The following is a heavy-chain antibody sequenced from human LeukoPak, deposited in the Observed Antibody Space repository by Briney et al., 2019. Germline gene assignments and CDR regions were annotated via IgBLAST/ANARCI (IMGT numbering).Heavy chain of an antibody. CDR3: AGHRGYSEIIYYFYYYYFMDV. CDR2: IYYSGNT. V-gene: IGHV4-39*01. J-gene: IGHJ6*03. D-gene: IGHD3-10*01. Sequence: SETLSLTCTVSGGSISRNSYIWGWIRQPPGKGLEWIGTIYYSGNTYFNPSLKSRVTISVDTSKNQFSLKLSSVTAADTAVYYCAGHRGYSEIIYYFYYYYFMDVWAKGTTVTVSS. CDR1: GGSISRNSYI.